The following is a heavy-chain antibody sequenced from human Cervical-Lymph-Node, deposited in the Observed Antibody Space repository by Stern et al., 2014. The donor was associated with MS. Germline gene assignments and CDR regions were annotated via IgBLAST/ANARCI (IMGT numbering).Heavy chain of an antibody. CDR2: INPNSGNT. J-gene: IGHJ4*02. CDR1: GYTFTSYD. D-gene: IGHD3-3*01. V-gene: IGHV1-8*01. CDR3: ARGVGDYDFWSGYLAHYFDY. Sequence: QVQLMQSGAEVKKPGASVKVSCKASGYTFTSYDINWVRQATGQGLEWMGWINPNSGNTGNAQKFKGRVTMTRNTSISEAYMELSSLRSEDTAVYYCARGVGDYDFWSGYLAHYFDYWGQGTLVTVSS.